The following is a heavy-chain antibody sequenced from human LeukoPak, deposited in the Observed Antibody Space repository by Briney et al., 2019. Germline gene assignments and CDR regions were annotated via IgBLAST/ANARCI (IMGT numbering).Heavy chain of an antibody. CDR3: PKARVPKRYEDFDY. Sequence: SLRLSCTASGFNFDEYAMHWVRQVPGKGLEWVSGISWTSGNICYADAVEGRFTISRDNDKNSLYLQMNSLRPEDTALYYCPKARVPKRYEDFDYWGQGTLATVSS. D-gene: IGHD3-3*01. V-gene: IGHV3-9*01. CDR1: GFNFDEYA. J-gene: IGHJ4*02. CDR2: ISWTSGNI.